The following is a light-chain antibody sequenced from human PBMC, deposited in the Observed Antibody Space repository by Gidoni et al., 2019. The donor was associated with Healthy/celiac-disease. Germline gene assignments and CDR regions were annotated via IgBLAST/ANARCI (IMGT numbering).Light chain of an antibody. V-gene: IGKV3-20*01. CDR1: QSVAGSY. CDR3: QQYDSLPRT. Sequence: EIVLTQSPGTLSLSPGERATLSCMAIQSVAGSYLAWYQQKPGQAPRLLIYGASSRATGIPDRFSGSGSGTDFTLTISRLEPEDFAVYYCQQYDSLPRTFGQGTKVEIK. CDR2: GAS. J-gene: IGKJ1*01.